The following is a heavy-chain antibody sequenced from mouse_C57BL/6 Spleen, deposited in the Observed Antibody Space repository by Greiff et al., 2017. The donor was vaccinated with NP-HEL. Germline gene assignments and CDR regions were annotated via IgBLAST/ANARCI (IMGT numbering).Heavy chain of an antibody. D-gene: IGHD2-4*01. CDR3: ARREYYEDYFDY. CDR2: ISSGSSTI. J-gene: IGHJ2*01. Sequence: EVHLVESGGGLVKPGGSLKLSCAASGFTFSDYGMHWVRQAPEKGLEWVAYISSGSSTIYYADTVKGRFTISRDNAKNTLFLQMTSLRSEDTAMYYCARREYYEDYFDYWGQGTTLTVAS. V-gene: IGHV5-17*01. CDR1: GFTFSDYG.